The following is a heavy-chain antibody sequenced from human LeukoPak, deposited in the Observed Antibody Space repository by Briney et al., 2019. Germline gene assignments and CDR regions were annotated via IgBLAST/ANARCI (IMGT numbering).Heavy chain of an antibody. CDR2: INHGGST. V-gene: IGHV4-38-2*02. J-gene: IGHJ4*02. Sequence: PSETLSLTCSVSGYPISSVYYWGWIRRPPGKGLEWIGSINHGGSTDYNPSLKSRVIKSIDTSKNHFSLKLTSVTAADTAVYYCARVGPNWGFKENFDFWGQGTLVTVSS. CDR3: ARVGPNWGFKENFDF. D-gene: IGHD7-27*01. CDR1: GYPISSVYY.